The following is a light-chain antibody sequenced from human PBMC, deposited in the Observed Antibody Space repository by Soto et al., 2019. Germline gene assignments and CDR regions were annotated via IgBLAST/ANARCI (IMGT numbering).Light chain of an antibody. V-gene: IGKV1-27*01. CDR2: AAS. CDR3: QEYTGAPHT. CDR1: QGINNF. Sequence: DIQMTQSPSSLSASVGNRVTITCRASQGINNFLAWYQQKPGKAPKLLIYAASTLQSGVPSRFSGSGSGTDFTLTISSLQPEDVAVYYCQEYTGAPHTFGPGTQVDIK. J-gene: IGKJ3*01.